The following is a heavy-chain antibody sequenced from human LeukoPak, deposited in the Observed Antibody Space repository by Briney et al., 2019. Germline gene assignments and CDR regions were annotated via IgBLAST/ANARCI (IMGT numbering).Heavy chain of an antibody. D-gene: IGHD2-15*01. J-gene: IGHJ4*02. CDR2: IYYSGST. CDR3: ARDSVVVAADYFDY. V-gene: IGHV4-59*12. CDR1: GGSISSYY. Sequence: SETLSLTCTVSGGSISSYYWSWIRQPPGKGLEWIGYIYYSGSTNYNPSLKSRVTISVDTSKNQFSLKLSSVTAADTAVYYCARDSVVVAADYFDYRGQGTLVTVSS.